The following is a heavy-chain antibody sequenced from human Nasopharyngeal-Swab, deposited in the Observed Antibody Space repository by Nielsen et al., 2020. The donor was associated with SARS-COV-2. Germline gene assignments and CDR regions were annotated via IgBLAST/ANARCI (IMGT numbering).Heavy chain of an antibody. CDR2: VSSSSTTT. D-gene: IGHD6-19*01. Sequence: GGSLRLSCVASGFTLITYEMNWVRQAPGKGLEWFSYVSSSSTTTYYADSVKGRFTIYGDNTKKTLYLQMNNLRVEDTAVYYCARESLQWLGSYGMDVWGQGTTVIVSS. CDR1: GFTLITYE. V-gene: IGHV3-48*03. J-gene: IGHJ6*02. CDR3: ARESLQWLGSYGMDV.